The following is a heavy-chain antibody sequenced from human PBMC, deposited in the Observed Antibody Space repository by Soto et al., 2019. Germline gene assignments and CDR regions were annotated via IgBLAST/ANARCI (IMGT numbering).Heavy chain of an antibody. CDR1: GYTFTSYY. D-gene: IGHD3-3*01. Sequence: GASVKVSCKASGYTFTSYYMHWVRQAPGQGLEWMGIINPSGGSTSYAQKFQGRVTMTRDTSTSTVYMELSSLRSEDTAVYYCARAGRVLEWLSYLDYYGMDVWGQGTTVTVSS. CDR3: ARAGRVLEWLSYLDYYGMDV. CDR2: INPSGGST. J-gene: IGHJ6*02. V-gene: IGHV1-46*01.